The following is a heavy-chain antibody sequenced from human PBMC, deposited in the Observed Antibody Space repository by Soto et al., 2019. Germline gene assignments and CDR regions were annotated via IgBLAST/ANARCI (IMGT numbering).Heavy chain of an antibody. Sequence: GASVKVSCKASGYTFTSYAMHWVRQAPGQRLEWMGWINAGNGNTKYSQKFQGRVTITRDTSASTAYMELSSLRSEDTAVYYCARPRGVAAAGTFYWFDPWGQGTLVTVSS. V-gene: IGHV1-3*01. CDR2: INAGNGNT. CDR1: GYTFTSYA. CDR3: ARPRGVAAAGTFYWFDP. D-gene: IGHD6-13*01. J-gene: IGHJ5*02.